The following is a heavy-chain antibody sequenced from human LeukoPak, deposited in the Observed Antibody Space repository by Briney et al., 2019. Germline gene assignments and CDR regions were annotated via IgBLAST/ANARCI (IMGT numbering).Heavy chain of an antibody. D-gene: IGHD5-12*01. CDR3: TTGAGGYDTSFDY. CDR2: IKSKTDGGTT. J-gene: IGHJ4*02. CDR1: GFTFSNAW. V-gene: IGHV3-15*01. Sequence: GGSLRLSCAASGFTFSNAWMSWVRQAPGKGLEWVGRIKSKTDGGTTDYAAPVKGRFTISRDDSKNTLYLQMNSLKTEDTAVYYCTTGAGGYDTSFDYWGQGTLVTVSS.